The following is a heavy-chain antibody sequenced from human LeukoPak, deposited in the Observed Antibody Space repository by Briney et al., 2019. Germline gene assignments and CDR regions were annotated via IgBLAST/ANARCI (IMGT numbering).Heavy chain of an antibody. CDR3: ARDLQAIVVVPATIGWFDP. CDR2: IIPIFGTA. Sequence: WASVKVSCKASGGTFSSYAISWVRQAPGQGLEWMGGIIPIFGTANYAQKFQGRVTITADESTSTAYMELSSLRSEDTAVYYCARDLQAIVVVPATIGWFDPWGQGTLVTVSS. V-gene: IGHV1-69*13. CDR1: GGTFSSYA. J-gene: IGHJ5*02. D-gene: IGHD2-2*01.